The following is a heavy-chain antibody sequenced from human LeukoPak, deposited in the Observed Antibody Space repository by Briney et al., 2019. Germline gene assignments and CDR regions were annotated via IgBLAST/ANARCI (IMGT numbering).Heavy chain of an antibody. CDR3: ARVITPCSGSYFCPLNWFDP. Sequence: KTSETLSLTCTVSGGSVSSGSYYWSWIRQPPGKGLEWIGYIYYSGSTNYNPSLKSRVTISVDTSKNQFSLKLSSVTAADTAVYYCARVITPCSGSYFCPLNWFDPWGQGTLVTVSS. J-gene: IGHJ5*02. CDR2: IYYSGST. V-gene: IGHV4-61*01. D-gene: IGHD1-26*01. CDR1: GGSVSSGSYY.